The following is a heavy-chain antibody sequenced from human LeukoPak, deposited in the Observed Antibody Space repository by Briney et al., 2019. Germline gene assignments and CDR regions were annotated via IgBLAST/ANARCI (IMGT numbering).Heavy chain of an antibody. CDR3: ARGGGLDV. Sequence: GGSLRLSCAASGFTFSSYWMHWVRQAPGKGLEWVANIKQDGSEKYYVDSVKGRFTISRDNAKNSLYLQMSNLRAEDTAVYFCARGGGLDVWGQGATVTVSS. J-gene: IGHJ6*02. D-gene: IGHD3-16*01. V-gene: IGHV3-7*03. CDR1: GFTFSSYW. CDR2: IKQDGSEK.